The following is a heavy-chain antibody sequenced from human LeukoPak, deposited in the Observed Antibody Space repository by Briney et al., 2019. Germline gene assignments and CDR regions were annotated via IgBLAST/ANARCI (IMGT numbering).Heavy chain of an antibody. CDR3: AEFYYGARNSKNHPAFDG. J-gene: IGHJ4*02. V-gene: IGHV4-34*01. CDR1: GGSFSGYY. Sequence: SETLSLTCAVYGGSFSGYYWSWIRQPPGKGLEWIGEINHSGSTTYNPSLKSRVTISVDTSKNQCSLKLSSVTAAATAVYYCAEFYYGARNSKNHPAFDGWGQGPRVPVS. CDR2: INHSGST. D-gene: IGHD1-14*01.